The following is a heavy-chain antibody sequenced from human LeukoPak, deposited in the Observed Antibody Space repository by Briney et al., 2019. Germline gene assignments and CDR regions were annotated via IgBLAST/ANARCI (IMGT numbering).Heavy chain of an antibody. CDR2: MNPNSGNT. V-gene: IGHV1-8*01. CDR1: GYTFTSYD. J-gene: IGHJ4*02. D-gene: IGHD2-21*02. CDR3: ARVTPYCGGDCSYHFDY. Sequence: ASVKVSCKASGYTFTSYDINWVRQATGQGLEWMGWMNPNSGNTGYAQKFQGRVTMTRNTSISTAYMELSSLRSEDTAVYYCARVTPYCGGDCSYHFDYWGQGTLVTVSS.